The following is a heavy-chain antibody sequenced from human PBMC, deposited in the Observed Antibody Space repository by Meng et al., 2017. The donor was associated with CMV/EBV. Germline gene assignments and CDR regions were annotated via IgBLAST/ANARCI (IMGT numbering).Heavy chain of an antibody. J-gene: IGHJ6*02. CDR1: GGSISSYY. CDR3: ARGGINHRVVVVPAAIWGGGYGMDV. CDR2: IYYSGST. Sequence: SETLSLTCTVSGGSISSYYWSWIRQPPGKGLEWIGYIYYSGSTNYNPSLKGRVTISVDTSKNQFSLKLSSVTAADTAVYYCARGGINHRVVVVPAAIWGGGYGMDVWGQGTTVTVSS. V-gene: IGHV4-59*01. D-gene: IGHD2-2*01.